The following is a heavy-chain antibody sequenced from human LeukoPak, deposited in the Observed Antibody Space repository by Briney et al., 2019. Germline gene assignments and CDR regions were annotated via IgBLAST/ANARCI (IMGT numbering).Heavy chain of an antibody. CDR1: GGSISSYY. CDR3: ARYYYGSGSYHNVPYFDY. V-gene: IGHV4-34*01. D-gene: IGHD3-10*01. Sequence: SETLSLTCTVSGGSISSYYWSWIRQPPGKGLEWIGEIKHSGTTNYNPSLKSRVTISVDTSKNQLSLKLTSVTAADTAVYYCARYYYGSGSYHNVPYFDYWGQGTLVTVSS. CDR2: IKHSGTT. J-gene: IGHJ4*02.